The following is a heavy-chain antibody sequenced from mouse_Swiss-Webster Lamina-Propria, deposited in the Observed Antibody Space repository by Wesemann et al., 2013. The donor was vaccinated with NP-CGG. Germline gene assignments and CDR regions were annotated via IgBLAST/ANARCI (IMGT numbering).Heavy chain of an antibody. CDR3: ARHGAMDY. CDR2: ISNGGGST. Sequence: LEWVAYISNGGGSTYYPDTVKGRFTISRDNAKNTLYLQMSSLKSEDTAMYYCARHGAMDYWGQGTSVTVSS. J-gene: IGHJ4*01. V-gene: IGHV5-12-2*01.